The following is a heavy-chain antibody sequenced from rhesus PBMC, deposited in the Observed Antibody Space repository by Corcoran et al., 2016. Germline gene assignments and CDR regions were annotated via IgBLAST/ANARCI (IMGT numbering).Heavy chain of an antibody. CDR2: IYWEDDK. CDR1: GFSLTTSGIG. Sequence: VTLTEAGPALVKPTQTLTLTCTFSGFSLTTSGIGVGWIRPPPGKALEWLALIYWEDDKRDSTSLKNRLTISKDISKSQVVLTMTNMDPVDTATYYGARGNWNDRTFDFWGQGLRVPDSS. D-gene: IGHD1-7*02. V-gene: IGHV2-174*01. CDR3: ARGNWNDRTFDF. J-gene: IGHJ3*01.